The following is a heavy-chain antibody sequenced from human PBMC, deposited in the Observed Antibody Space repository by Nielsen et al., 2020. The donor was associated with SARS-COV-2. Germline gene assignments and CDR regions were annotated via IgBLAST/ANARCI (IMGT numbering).Heavy chain of an antibody. CDR2: VRSKTNNYEP. J-gene: IGHJ6*02. V-gene: IGHV3-73*01. CDR3: KHYYERDV. Sequence: GESLKISCAASGFTFGDSIIHWVRQASGKGLEWVGRVRSKTNNYEPAYAASVKGRFTISRDESKNMAYLQMTSLKTEDTAVYYCKHYYERDVWGQGTTVTVSS. CDR1: GFTFGDSI.